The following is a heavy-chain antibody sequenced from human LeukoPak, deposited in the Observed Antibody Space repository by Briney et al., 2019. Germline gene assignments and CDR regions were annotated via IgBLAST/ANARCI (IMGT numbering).Heavy chain of an antibody. D-gene: IGHD3-10*01. J-gene: IGHJ4*02. CDR1: SGSISSYY. V-gene: IGHV4-4*07. CDR3: ARHHYASGTHTPYYFDY. Sequence: SETLSLTCTVSSGSISSYYWNWIRQPAGKGLEWIGRIYTSGSTNYNPSLKSRVTMSVDTSKNQFSLKLSSVTAADTALYYCARHHYASGTHTPYYFDYWGQGTLVTVS. CDR2: IYTSGST.